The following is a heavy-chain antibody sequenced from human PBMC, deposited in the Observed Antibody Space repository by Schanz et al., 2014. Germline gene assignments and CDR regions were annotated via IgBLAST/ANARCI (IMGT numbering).Heavy chain of an antibody. D-gene: IGHD2-8*01. J-gene: IGHJ4*02. V-gene: IGHV4-59*13. CDR1: GGSISSFK. CDR3: AREWSSFDY. CDR2: IYSSGST. Sequence: QVQLQESGPGLVKPSATLSLTCTVSGGSISSFKWSWIRQPPGKGLEYIGYIYSSGSTNYNPSLESRVTMSVDTSKNQFSLKLSSVTAADTAVYYCAREWSSFDYWGQGTLVTVSS.